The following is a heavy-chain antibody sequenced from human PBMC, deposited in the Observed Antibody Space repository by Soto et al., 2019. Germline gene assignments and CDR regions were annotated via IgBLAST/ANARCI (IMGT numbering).Heavy chain of an antibody. CDR1: GYSFTSYW. Sequence: RGESLKISCKGSGYSFTSYWIGWVRQMPGKGLEWMGIIYPGDSDTRYSPSFQGQVTISADKSISTAYLQWSSLKASDTAMYYCASRVVGDSAYYYGMDVWGQGTTVTVSS. V-gene: IGHV5-51*01. D-gene: IGHD3-10*01. J-gene: IGHJ6*02. CDR2: IYPGDSDT. CDR3: ASRVVGDSAYYYGMDV.